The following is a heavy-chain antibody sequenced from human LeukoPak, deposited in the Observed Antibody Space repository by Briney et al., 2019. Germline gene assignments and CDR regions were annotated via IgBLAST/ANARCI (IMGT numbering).Heavy chain of an antibody. CDR2: ISGSGGST. CDR1: GFTFSSYA. CDR3: AKDAGHCSGGSCYPKFDY. J-gene: IGHJ4*02. Sequence: GGSLRLSCAASGFTFSSYAMSWVRQAPGKGLEWVSAISGSGGSTYYANSVKGRFTISRDNSKNTLYLQMNSLRAEDTAVYYCAKDAGHCSGGSCYPKFDYWGQGTLVTVSS. D-gene: IGHD2-15*01. V-gene: IGHV3-23*01.